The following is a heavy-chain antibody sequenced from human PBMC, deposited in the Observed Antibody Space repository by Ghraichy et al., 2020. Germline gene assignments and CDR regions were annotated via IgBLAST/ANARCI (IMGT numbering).Heavy chain of an antibody. J-gene: IGHJ3*02. CDR2: ISWDGGST. CDR3: AKGSMIVVVTDAFDI. V-gene: IGHV3-43*01. D-gene: IGHD3-22*01. CDR1: GFTFDDYT. Sequence: GSLRLSCAASGFTFDDYTMHWVRQAPGKGLEWVSLISWDGGSTYYADSVKGRFTISRDNSKNSLYLQMNSLRTEDTALYYCAKGSMIVVVTDAFDIWGQGTMVTVSS.